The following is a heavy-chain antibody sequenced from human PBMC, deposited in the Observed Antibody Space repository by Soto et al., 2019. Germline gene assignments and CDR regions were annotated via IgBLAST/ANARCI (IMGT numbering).Heavy chain of an antibody. Sequence: PSETLSLTCTVSGGSISSYYWSWIRQPPGKGLEWIGYIYYSGSTNYNPSLKSRVTISVDTSKNQFSLKLSSVTAADTAVYYCARIDDYVDDSFDYWGQGTLVTVSS. CDR1: GGSISSYY. D-gene: IGHD3-16*01. CDR2: IYYSGST. V-gene: IGHV4-59*01. CDR3: ARIDDYVDDSFDY. J-gene: IGHJ4*02.